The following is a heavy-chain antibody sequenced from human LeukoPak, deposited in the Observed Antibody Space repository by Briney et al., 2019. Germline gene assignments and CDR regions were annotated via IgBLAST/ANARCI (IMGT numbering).Heavy chain of an antibody. CDR2: LSYTGKT. CDR1: GASVSSSR. V-gene: IGHV4-59*02. D-gene: IGHD2/OR15-2a*01. Sequence: SETLSLTCVVSGASVSSSRWNWIRQLPGEGLEWIGCLSYTGKTDYNPSLTSRVTISLDTSKNQVSLKLRSVTAADTAVYYCSEGYFEPFDHWGQGTLVTVSS. J-gene: IGHJ4*02. CDR3: SEGYFEPFDH.